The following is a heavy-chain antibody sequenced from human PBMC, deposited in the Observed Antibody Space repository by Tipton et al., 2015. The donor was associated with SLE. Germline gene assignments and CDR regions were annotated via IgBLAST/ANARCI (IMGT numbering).Heavy chain of an antibody. D-gene: IGHD6-13*01. CDR1: RFPFSNHW. J-gene: IGHJ4*02. CDR2: INPDGTVT. V-gene: IGHV3-74*01. Sequence: SLRLSCAASRFPFSNHWMHWVRQVSGKAPVWVSQINPDGTVTGHADSVKGRFTISRDNAKNSVYLQMNSLRVEDTAFYYCVKVQQTNSWYVGLFESWGQGTLVTVSS. CDR3: VKVQQTNSWYVGLFES.